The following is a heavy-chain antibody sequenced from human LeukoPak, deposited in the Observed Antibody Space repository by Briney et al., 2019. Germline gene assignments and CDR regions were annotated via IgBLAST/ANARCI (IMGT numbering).Heavy chain of an antibody. Sequence: ASVKGSCKASGYTFTSYAMHWVRQAPGQRLEWMGWINAGNGNTKYSQKFQGRVTITRDTSASTAYMELSSLRSEDTAVYYCARGPGIAAAGYYYYGMDVWGQGTTVTVSS. CDR3: ARGPGIAAAGYYYYGMDV. V-gene: IGHV1-3*01. CDR2: INAGNGNT. D-gene: IGHD6-13*01. J-gene: IGHJ6*02. CDR1: GYTFTSYA.